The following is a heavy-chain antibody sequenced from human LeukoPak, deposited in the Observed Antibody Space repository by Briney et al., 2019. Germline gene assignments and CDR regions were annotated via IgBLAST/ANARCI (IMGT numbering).Heavy chain of an antibody. CDR3: ATLRSWSPDYFDH. V-gene: IGHV4-34*01. J-gene: IGHJ4*02. D-gene: IGHD1-26*01. CDR1: GASFSDYY. Sequence: SETLSLTCAIYGASFSDYYWSWIRQPPGKGLEWVGDIYDSDTRYNPPLKSRVTISVDTSKNQFSPKLSSVTAADTAVYYCATLRSWSPDYFDHWGQGTLVTVSS. CDR2: IYDSDT.